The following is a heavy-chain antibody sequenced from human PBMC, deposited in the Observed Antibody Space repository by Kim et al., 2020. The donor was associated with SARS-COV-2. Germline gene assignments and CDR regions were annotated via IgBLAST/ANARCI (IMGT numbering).Heavy chain of an antibody. D-gene: IGHD1-7*01. J-gene: IGHJ5*02. CDR3: AKDKFPYNWNYVHLDP. V-gene: IGHV3-23*01. CDR2: ISGSGGST. Sequence: GGSLRLSCAASGFTFSSYAMSWVRQAPGKGLEWVSAISGSGGSTYYADSVKGRFTISRDNSKNTLYLQMNSLRAEDTAVYYCAKDKFPYNWNYVHLDPWGQGTLVTVSS. CDR1: GFTFSSYA.